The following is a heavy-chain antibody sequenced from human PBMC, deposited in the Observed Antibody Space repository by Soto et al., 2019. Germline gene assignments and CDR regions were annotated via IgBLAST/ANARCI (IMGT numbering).Heavy chain of an antibody. J-gene: IGHJ4*02. V-gene: IGHV3-11*05. CDR2: ISVSSTYA. CDR1: GFTFSDYY. CDR3: ARGVRYYSSEKPANFDY. Sequence: QVQLLESGGGLVKPGGSLRLSCAASGFTFSDYYMSWIRQAPGKGLECVAYISVSSTYANYGDSVEGRFTISRDKAENSLFLQMNSLRADDTAVYYCARGVRYYSSEKPANFDYGGQGALVTVSS. D-gene: IGHD2-21*01.